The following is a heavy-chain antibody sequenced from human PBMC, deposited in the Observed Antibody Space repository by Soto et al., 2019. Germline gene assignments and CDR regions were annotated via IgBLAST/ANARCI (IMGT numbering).Heavy chain of an antibody. D-gene: IGHD4-17*01. CDR2: IKQDGSEK. CDR3: AASPDYGPQFDF. J-gene: IGHJ4*02. Sequence: GGSLRLSCAASGFTFRSYWINWVRQAPGKGLEWVANIKQDGSEKYYVDSVKGRFTISRDSAENSVYLQMHSLRAEDTAVYYCAASPDYGPQFDFWGQGSLVTVSS. CDR1: GFTFRSYW. V-gene: IGHV3-7*01.